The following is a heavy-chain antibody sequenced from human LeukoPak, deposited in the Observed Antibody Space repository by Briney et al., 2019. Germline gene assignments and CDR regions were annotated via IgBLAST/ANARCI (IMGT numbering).Heavy chain of an antibody. CDR1: GDSVSSNSAA. V-gene: IGHV6-1*01. D-gene: IGHD6-13*01. Sequence: SQTLSLTCAISGDSVSSNSAAWNWIRQSPSRGLEWLGRTYYRSKWYNDYAVSVKSRITINPDTSKSQFSLQLNSVTPEDTAVYFCARGPPYSSSWDDAFDVWGQGTMVTVSS. CDR3: ARGPPYSSSWDDAFDV. J-gene: IGHJ3*01. CDR2: TYYRSKWYN.